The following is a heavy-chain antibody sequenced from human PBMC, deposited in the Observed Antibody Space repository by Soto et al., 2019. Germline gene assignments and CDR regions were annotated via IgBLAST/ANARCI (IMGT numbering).Heavy chain of an antibody. CDR3: ARVPREIIMVGLDV. V-gene: IGHV1-18*04. Sequence: QVQLVQSGAEVKKPGASVKVSCKASGYTFTSYGISWVRQAPGQGLEWMGWISGNTGKTNYAQKFQGRVTITTDTPTSTGYMELRSPKSDDTAMYYCARVPREIIMVGLDVWGQGTTVTVSS. D-gene: IGHD3-10*01. J-gene: IGHJ6*02. CDR1: GYTFTSYG. CDR2: ISGNTGKT.